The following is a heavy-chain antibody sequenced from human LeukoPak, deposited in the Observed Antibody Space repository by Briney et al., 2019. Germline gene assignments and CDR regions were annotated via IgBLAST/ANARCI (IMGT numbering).Heavy chain of an antibody. CDR2: INTSTGNP. D-gene: IGHD2-8*01. CDR3: ARRPYCTNGVCYGELGFDP. J-gene: IGHJ5*02. Sequence: ASVKVSCKASGYTFTSYAMNWVRQAPGQGLEWMGWINTSTGNPTYAQGFTGRFVFSLDTSVSTAYLQISSLKAEDTAVYYCARRPYCTNGVCYGELGFDPWGQGTLVTVSS. V-gene: IGHV7-4-1*02. CDR1: GYTFTSYA.